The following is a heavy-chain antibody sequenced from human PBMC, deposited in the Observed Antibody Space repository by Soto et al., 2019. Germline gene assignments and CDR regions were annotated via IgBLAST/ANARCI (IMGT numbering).Heavy chain of an antibody. D-gene: IGHD3-22*01. CDR2: VHYSGST. CDR3: ARQHYYDSSGYYTWN. Sequence: PGKGLEWIATVHYSGSTYYTPSLKNRVTISADTSNNQFSLRLNSVTAADTAVYYCARQHYYDSSGYYTWNWGQGTLVTVSS. V-gene: IGHV4-39*01. J-gene: IGHJ4*02.